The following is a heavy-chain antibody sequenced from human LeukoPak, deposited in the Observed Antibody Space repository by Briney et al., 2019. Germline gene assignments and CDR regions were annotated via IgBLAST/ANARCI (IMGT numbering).Heavy chain of an antibody. CDR2: LYYSGST. V-gene: IGHV4-59*08. CDR1: GGSMSSYY. CDR3: AGGYNGFLDY. J-gene: IGHJ4*02. D-gene: IGHD5-12*01. Sequence: SETLSLTCTVSGGSMSSYYWSWIRQPPGKGLEWIGYLYYSGSTNYNPSLKSRVTISVDTSKNQFSLKLSSVTAADTAVYYCAGGYNGFLDYWGQGMLVTVFS.